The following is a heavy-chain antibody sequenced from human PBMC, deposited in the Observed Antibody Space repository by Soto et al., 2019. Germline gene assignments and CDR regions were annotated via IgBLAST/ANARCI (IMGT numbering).Heavy chain of an antibody. CDR1: GFTFSSYG. V-gene: IGHV3-30*18. CDR3: AKDGSRDGLDV. D-gene: IGHD3-10*01. Sequence: QLVESGGGVVQPGRSLRLSCAASGFTFSSYGMHWVRQAPGKGLEWVAVISYYESSKYYADSVKGRFTISRDNSKNTLDLQMNSLRAEDTAVYYCAKDGSRDGLDVWGQGTTVTVSS. CDR2: ISYYESSK. J-gene: IGHJ6*02.